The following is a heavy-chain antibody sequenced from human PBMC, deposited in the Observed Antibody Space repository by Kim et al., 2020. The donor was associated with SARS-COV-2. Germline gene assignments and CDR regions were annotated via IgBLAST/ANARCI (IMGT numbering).Heavy chain of an antibody. CDR3: ARLMITFGGVIEGFDY. V-gene: IGHV1-3*01. J-gene: IGHJ4*02. Sequence: RFQGRVTITRDTSASTAYMELSSLRSEDTAVYYCARLMITFGGVIEGFDYWGQGTLVTVSS. D-gene: IGHD3-16*02.